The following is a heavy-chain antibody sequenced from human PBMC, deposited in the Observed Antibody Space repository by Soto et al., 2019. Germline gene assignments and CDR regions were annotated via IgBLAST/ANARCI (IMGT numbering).Heavy chain of an antibody. Sequence: EVQLLESGGGLVQPEGSLRLSCEASGFTFSSYGMSWVRQAPGKGLEWVSGISGGGGTTYYAVPVKGRFTISRDNSKNTLYLQVNSLRAEDTAVYYCAKDQAAGGTISRYFQDWGQGTLVTVSS. D-gene: IGHD6-13*01. V-gene: IGHV3-23*01. CDR1: GFTFSSYG. J-gene: IGHJ1*01. CDR2: ISGGGGTT. CDR3: AKDQAAGGTISRYFQD.